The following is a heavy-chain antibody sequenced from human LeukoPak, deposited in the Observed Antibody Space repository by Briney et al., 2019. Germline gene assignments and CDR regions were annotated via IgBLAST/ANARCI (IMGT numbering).Heavy chain of an antibody. CDR3: ARVFGSSWSFDY. Sequence: GGSLRLSCAASGFTVSSNYMSWVRQAPGKGLEWVSVIYSGGSTYYADSVKGRFTISRDNSKNTLYLQMNSLRAEDTAVYYCARVFGSSWSFDYWGQGTLVTVSS. CDR2: IYSGGST. V-gene: IGHV3-53*01. CDR1: GFTVSSNY. D-gene: IGHD6-13*01. J-gene: IGHJ4*02.